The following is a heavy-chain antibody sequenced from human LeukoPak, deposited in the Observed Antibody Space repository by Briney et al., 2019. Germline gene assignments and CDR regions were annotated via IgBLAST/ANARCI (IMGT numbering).Heavy chain of an antibody. D-gene: IGHD3-10*01. CDR1: GFTFSDFW. J-gene: IGHJ4*02. CDR3: ARDGYGSGSSNFDY. V-gene: IGHV3-21*01. Sequence: GGSLRLSCAVSGFTFSDFWMQWVRQAPGKGLEWVSSISSSSSYIYYADSVKGRFTISRDNAKNSLYLQMNSLRAEDTAVYYCARDGYGSGSSNFDYWGQGTLVTVSS. CDR2: ISSSSSYI.